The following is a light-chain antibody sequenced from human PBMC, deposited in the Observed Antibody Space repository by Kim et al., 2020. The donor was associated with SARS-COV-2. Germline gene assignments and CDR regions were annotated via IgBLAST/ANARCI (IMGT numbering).Light chain of an antibody. V-gene: IGLV1-51*01. CDR3: GTWDTSLSAGV. CDR2: DND. CDR1: SSNIGNNY. J-gene: IGLJ3*02. Sequence: GQKVTISCSGSSSNIGNNYVSWYRLLPGVAPKLLIYDNDKRPSGIPDRFSGSKSGTSATLGITGLQTGDEADYYCGTWDTSLSAGVFGGGTQLTVL.